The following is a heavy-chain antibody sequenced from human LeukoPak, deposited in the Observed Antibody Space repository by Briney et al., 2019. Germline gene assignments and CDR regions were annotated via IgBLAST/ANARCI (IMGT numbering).Heavy chain of an antibody. D-gene: IGHD3-22*01. CDR1: GFTSSSYE. CDR3: ARLYDSSGYYRDYYYGMDV. V-gene: IGHV3-48*03. CDR2: ISSSGSTI. Sequence: GGSLRLSCAASGFTSSSYEMNWVRQAPGKGLEWVSYISSSGSTIYYADSVKGRFTISRDNAKNSLYLQMNSLRAEDTAVYYCARLYDSSGYYRDYYYGMDVWGQGTTVTVSS. J-gene: IGHJ6*02.